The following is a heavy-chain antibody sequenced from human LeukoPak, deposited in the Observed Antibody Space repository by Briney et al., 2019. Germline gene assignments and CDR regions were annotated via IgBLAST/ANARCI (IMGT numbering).Heavy chain of an antibody. CDR2: ISPSGGST. CDR3: ARVAEAGTIWNDY. D-gene: IGHD6-13*01. CDR1: GYTFTSNY. Sequence: ASVKVSCKAFGYTFTSNYMHWVRQAPGQGPEWMGVISPSGGSTTYAQKFQGRVTLTRDMSTSTDYLELSSLRSEDTAVYYCARVAEAGTIWNDYWGQGTLVTVSS. V-gene: IGHV1-46*01. J-gene: IGHJ4*02.